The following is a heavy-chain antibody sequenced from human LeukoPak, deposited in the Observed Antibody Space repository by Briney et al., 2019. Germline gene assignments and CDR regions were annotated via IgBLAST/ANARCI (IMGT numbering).Heavy chain of an antibody. Sequence: GGSLRLSCAASGFTFSSYAMNWVRQAPGKGLEWVSGISDIGGRTSYADLVKGRFTISRDNSKNTLYLQMNSMRAEDTAVYYCARAPWELAWGDDSAFDIWGQGTMVTVSS. V-gene: IGHV3-23*01. J-gene: IGHJ3*02. D-gene: IGHD1-26*01. CDR2: ISDIGGRT. CDR1: GFTFSSYA. CDR3: ARAPWELAWGDDSAFDI.